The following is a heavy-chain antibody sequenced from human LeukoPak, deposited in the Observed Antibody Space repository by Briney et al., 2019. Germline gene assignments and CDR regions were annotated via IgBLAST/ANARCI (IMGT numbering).Heavy chain of an antibody. CDR3: ARANILTGYYHFDY. J-gene: IGHJ4*02. CDR1: GGSISSGDYY. CDR2: IYYSGST. V-gene: IGHV4-30-4*01. D-gene: IGHD3-9*01. Sequence: SQTLSLTCTVSGGSISSGDYYWSWIRQPPGKGLEWIGHIYYSGSTYYNPSLKSRVTISVDTSKNQFSLKLSSVTAADTAVYYCARANILTGYYHFDYWGQGTLITVSS.